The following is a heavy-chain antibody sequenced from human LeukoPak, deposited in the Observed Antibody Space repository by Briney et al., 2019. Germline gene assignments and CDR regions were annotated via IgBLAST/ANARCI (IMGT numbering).Heavy chain of an antibody. V-gene: IGHV1-18*01. CDR1: GYTFTSYG. J-gene: IGHJ4*02. Sequence: ASVKVSCKASGYTFTSYGISWVRQAPGQGLEWTGWISAYNGNTNYAQKLQGRVTMTTDTSTTTAYMELRNLRSDDTAIYYCARQVDTAMALPDYWGQGTLVTVSS. CDR2: ISAYNGNT. CDR3: ARQVDTAMALPDY. D-gene: IGHD5-18*01.